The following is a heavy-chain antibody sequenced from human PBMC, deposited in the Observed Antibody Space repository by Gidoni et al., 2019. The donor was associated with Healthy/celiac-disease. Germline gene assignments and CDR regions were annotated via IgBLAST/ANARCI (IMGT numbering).Heavy chain of an antibody. Sequence: SRITINPDTSKNQFSLQLNSVTPEDTAVYYCARDGAAGWFDPWGQGTLVTVSS. J-gene: IGHJ5*02. V-gene: IGHV6-1*01. CDR3: ARDGAAGWFDP. D-gene: IGHD6-25*01.